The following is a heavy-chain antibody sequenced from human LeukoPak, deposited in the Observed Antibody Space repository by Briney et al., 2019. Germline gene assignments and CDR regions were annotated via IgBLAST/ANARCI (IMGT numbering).Heavy chain of an antibody. D-gene: IGHD4-17*01. CDR1: GGSISSGGYY. V-gene: IGHV4-31*03. J-gene: IGHJ4*02. CDR2: IYYSGST. CDR3: ARDGGYVYGDYAYFDY. Sequence: SETLSLTCTVSGGSISSGGYYWSWIRQHPGKGLEWIGYIYYSGSTYYNPSLKSRVTISVDASKNQFSLKLSSVTAADTAVYYCARDGGYVYGDYAYFDYWGQGTLVTVSS.